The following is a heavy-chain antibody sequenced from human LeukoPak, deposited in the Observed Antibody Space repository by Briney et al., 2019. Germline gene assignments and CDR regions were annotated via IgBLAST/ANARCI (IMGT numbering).Heavy chain of an antibody. V-gene: IGHV3-64D*06. CDR2: ISSSGGST. Sequence: GGSLRLSCAASGFTFSSYWIHWVRQAPGKGLEYVSAISSSGGSTYYADSVKGRFTISRDNSKNTLYLQMSSLRAEDTAVYYCVKGNHYYYDSSGYQLDPWGQGTLVTVSS. J-gene: IGHJ5*02. CDR3: VKGNHYYYDSSGYQLDP. D-gene: IGHD3-22*01. CDR1: GFTFSSYW.